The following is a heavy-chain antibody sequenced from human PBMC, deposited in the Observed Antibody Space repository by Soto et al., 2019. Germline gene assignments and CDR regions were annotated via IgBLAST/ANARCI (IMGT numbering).Heavy chain of an antibody. CDR1: GDSVSSGSYY. CDR2: FSNSGST. Sequence: QVQLQESGPGLVKPSETLSLTCTVSGDSVSSGSYYWMWIRQPPGKGLEWIGYFSNSGSTNYNSSLKTRGTISVDKSKNQLSRKLTSVIAADTAVYYCARAYYFGSGRGRSMDVWGQGTTVTVSS. CDR3: ARAYYFGSGRGRSMDV. V-gene: IGHV4-61*01. D-gene: IGHD3-10*01. J-gene: IGHJ6*02.